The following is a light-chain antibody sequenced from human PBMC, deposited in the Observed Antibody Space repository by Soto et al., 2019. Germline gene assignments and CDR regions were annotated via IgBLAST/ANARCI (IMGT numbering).Light chain of an antibody. CDR1: SSNIGAGYD. CDR2: GNN. Sequence: QSALTQPPSVSGAPGQRVTISCTGSSSNIGAGYDVHWYQQLPGTAPKLLIYGNNNRPSGVPDRFSGSKSGTSAPLAITGLQAEDEADYYCQSYDSSLGCVFGTGTKVTVL. J-gene: IGLJ1*01. V-gene: IGLV1-40*01. CDR3: QSYDSSLGCV.